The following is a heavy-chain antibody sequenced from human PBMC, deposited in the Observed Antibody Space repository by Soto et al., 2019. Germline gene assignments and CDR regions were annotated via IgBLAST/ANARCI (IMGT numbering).Heavy chain of an antibody. V-gene: IGHV4-31*03. CDR1: GGSISSGGYY. Sequence: SETLSLTCTVSGGSISSGGYYWSWIRQHPGKGLEWIGYIYYSGSTNYNPSLKSRVTISVDTSKNQFSLKRSSVTAADTAVYYCARAPAYDILTGRRNYFDYWGQGTLVTVSS. D-gene: IGHD3-9*01. J-gene: IGHJ4*02. CDR3: ARAPAYDILTGRRNYFDY. CDR2: IYYSGST.